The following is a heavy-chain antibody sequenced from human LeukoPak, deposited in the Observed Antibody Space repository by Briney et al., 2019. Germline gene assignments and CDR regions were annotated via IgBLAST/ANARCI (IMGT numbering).Heavy chain of an antibody. CDR1: GFIISGDS. Sequence: PGGSLRLSCAASGFIISGDSMNWVRQAPGKGLEWIAYISHDSGIKYYADSVRGRFAISRDNAKNSLYLQMHSLGAEDTAVYYCVRDNPRCCGVVPANIDDYWGQGTLVTVSS. CDR2: ISHDSGIK. CDR3: VRDNPRCCGVVPANIDDY. V-gene: IGHV3-48*01. D-gene: IGHD2-15*01. J-gene: IGHJ4*02.